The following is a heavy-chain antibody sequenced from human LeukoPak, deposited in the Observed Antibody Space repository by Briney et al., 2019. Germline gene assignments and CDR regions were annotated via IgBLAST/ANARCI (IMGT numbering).Heavy chain of an antibody. CDR1: GGSISSNY. CDR2: IYFSGST. V-gene: IGHV4-59*01. Sequence: SETLSLTCTVSGGSISSNYWCWVWHPPRKGLEWVWYIYFSGSTNYNPTLTSQVTISIDTSKNKFSFTLSTVTAAATAVYYCARAYSSSSNFEYWGQGTKVTVPS. J-gene: IGHJ4*02. CDR3: ARAYSSSSNFEY. D-gene: IGHD6-13*01.